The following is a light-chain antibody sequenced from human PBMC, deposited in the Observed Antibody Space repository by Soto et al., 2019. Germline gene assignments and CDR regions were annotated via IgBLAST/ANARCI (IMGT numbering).Light chain of an antibody. Sequence: VLTQPASVSGSPGQSIAISCTGTSSDVGNYNLVSWYQQHSGKAPKLMIYEGTKRPSGVSDRFSGSKSGNTASLTISGLQAEDEADYYCCSYASTGTYVFGTGTKVTVL. J-gene: IGLJ1*01. CDR1: SSDVGNYNL. V-gene: IGLV2-23*01. CDR3: CSYASTGTYV. CDR2: EGT.